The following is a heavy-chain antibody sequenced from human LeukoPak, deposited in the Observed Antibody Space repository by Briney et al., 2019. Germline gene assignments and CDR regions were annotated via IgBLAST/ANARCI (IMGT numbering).Heavy chain of an antibody. D-gene: IGHD3-3*01. V-gene: IGHV4-39*07. CDR1: GGSISSSSYY. CDR2: IYYSGST. J-gene: IGHJ5*02. CDR3: ARDHLANLASRLFDP. Sequence: PSETLSLTCTVSGGSISSSSYYWGWIRQPPGKGLEWIGSIYYSGSTYYNPSLKSRVTISVDTSKNQFSLKLSSVTAADTAVYYCARDHLANLASRLFDPWGQGAPVTASS.